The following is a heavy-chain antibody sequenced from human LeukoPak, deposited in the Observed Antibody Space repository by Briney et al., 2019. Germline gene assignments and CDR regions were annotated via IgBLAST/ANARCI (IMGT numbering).Heavy chain of an antibody. CDR3: ARDRTTVTTFLDY. J-gene: IGHJ4*02. V-gene: IGHV3-30-3*01. CDR2: ISYDGSNK. CDR1: GFTFSSYA. Sequence: GGSLRLSCAASGFTFSSYAMHWVRQAPGKGLEWVAVISYDGSNKYYADSVKGRFTISRDNSKNTLYLQMNSLRAEDTAVYYCARDRTTVTTFLDYWGQGTLVTVSS. D-gene: IGHD4-17*01.